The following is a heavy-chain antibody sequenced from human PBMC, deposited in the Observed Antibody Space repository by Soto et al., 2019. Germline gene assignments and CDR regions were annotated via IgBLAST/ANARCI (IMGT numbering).Heavy chain of an antibody. CDR1: GFTFSSYG. D-gene: IGHD3-10*01. J-gene: IGHJ4*02. V-gene: IGHV3-33*01. CDR2: IWYDGSNK. CDR3: ARELPEDVVRGPRLYYFDY. Sequence: GGSLRLSCAASGFTFSSYGMHWVRQAPGKGLEWVAVIWYDGSNKYYADSVKGRFTISRDNSKNTLYLQMNSLRAEDTAVYYCARELPEDVVRGPRLYYFDYWGQGTLVTVSS.